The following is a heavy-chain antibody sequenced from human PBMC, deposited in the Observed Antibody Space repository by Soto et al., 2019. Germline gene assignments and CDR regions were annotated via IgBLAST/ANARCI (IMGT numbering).Heavy chain of an antibody. CDR2: IYYSGST. CDR1: GGSISSYY. J-gene: IGHJ4*02. Sequence: SETLSLTCTVSGGSISSYYWSWIRQPPGKGLEWIGYIYYSGSTNYNPSLKSRVTISVDTSKNQFSLKLSSVTAADTAVYYCARVVVAAGYFDYWGQGTLVTVSS. D-gene: IGHD2-15*01. CDR3: ARVVVAAGYFDY. V-gene: IGHV4-59*01.